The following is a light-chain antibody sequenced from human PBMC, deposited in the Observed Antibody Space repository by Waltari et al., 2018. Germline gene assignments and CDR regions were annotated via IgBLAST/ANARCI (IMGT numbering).Light chain of an antibody. V-gene: IGLV1-47*01. CDR3: AAWDDSLSGWV. Sequence: VLTQLPSASGTPGQGFTFSCSASSSNIGANYVYWYQQFPGTSPKLLIHRNNQRPSGVPDRFSGSKSGTSAFLVISGLRSEDEADYHCAAWDDSLSGWVFGGGTKVTVL. CDR2: RNN. CDR1: SSNIGANY. J-gene: IGLJ3*02.